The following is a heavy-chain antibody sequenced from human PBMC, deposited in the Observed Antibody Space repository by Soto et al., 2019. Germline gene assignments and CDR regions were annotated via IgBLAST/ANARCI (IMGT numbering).Heavy chain of an antibody. J-gene: IGHJ1*01. CDR2: TSYDGSDK. Sequence: QVQLVESGGGVVQPGTSLRVSCVGSGFTFRSYVIHWVRQAPGKGLEWVALTSYDGSDKYYGDSVWGRFTISRDNSRNTVDLQMDSLRLEDTALYYGARWGTTGGLDVWGQGTLVSVSS. CDR1: GFTFRSYV. CDR3: ARWGTTGGLDV. V-gene: IGHV3-30*19. D-gene: IGHD3-16*01.